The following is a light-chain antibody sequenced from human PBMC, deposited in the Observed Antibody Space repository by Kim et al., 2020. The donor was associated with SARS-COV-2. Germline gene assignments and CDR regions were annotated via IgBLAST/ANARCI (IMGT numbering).Light chain of an antibody. J-gene: IGLJ3*02. V-gene: IGLV3-25*03. Sequence: SPGQTARSTCSGDALPKQYAYWYQQKPGQAPVLVIYKDSERPSGIPERVSGSSSGKTVTLTISGVQAEDEADYYCQSADSSGTYQVFGGGTQLTVL. CDR3: QSADSSGTYQV. CDR2: KDS. CDR1: ALPKQY.